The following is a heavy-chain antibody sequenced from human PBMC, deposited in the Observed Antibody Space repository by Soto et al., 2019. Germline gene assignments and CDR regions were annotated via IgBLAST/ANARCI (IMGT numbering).Heavy chain of an antibody. CDR1: GYTCTNYW. J-gene: IGHJ4*02. V-gene: IGHV5-10-1*01. CDR3: AILLQLEPNFDY. CDR2: IDPGNSYI. Sequence: PGESLKISCKGSGYTCTNYWITWVRQMPGKGLEWMGRIDPGNSYINYSPSFQGGVTISVDKSISTAYLQWSSLKASDSAIYYCAILLQLEPNFDYWGQGTLVTVSS. D-gene: IGHD1-1*01.